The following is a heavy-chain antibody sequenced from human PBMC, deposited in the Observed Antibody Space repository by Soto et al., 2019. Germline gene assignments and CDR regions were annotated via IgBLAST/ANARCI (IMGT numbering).Heavy chain of an antibody. V-gene: IGHV1-69*02. CDR3: ARGHLPFSNYYSGMDV. Sequence: QVQLVQSGAEVKKPGSSVKVSCKASGGTFSSYTISWVRQAPGQGLEWMGRIIPILGIANYAQKFQGRVTISADKSTSTAYMELSSLRSEDTAVYYCARGHLPFSNYYSGMDVWGQGTTVTVSS. J-gene: IGHJ6*02. CDR1: GGTFSSYT. CDR2: IIPILGIA.